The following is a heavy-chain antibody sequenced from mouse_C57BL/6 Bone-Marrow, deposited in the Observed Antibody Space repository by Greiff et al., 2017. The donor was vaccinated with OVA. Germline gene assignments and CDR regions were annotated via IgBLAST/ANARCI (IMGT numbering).Heavy chain of an antibody. J-gene: IGHJ3*01. CDR1: GFTFSSYG. V-gene: IGHV5-6*02. CDR3: ARRAPY. CDR2: ISSGGSYT. Sequence: EVNVVESGGDLVKPGGSLKLSCAASGFTFSSYGMSWVRQTPDKRLEWVATISSGGSYTYYPDSVKGRFTISRDNAKNTLYLQMSSLKSEDTAMYYCARRAPYWGQGTLVTVSA. D-gene: IGHD3-1*01.